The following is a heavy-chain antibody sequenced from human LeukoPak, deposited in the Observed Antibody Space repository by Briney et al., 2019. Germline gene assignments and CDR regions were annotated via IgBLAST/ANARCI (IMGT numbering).Heavy chain of an antibody. V-gene: IGHV3-7*01. CDR2: IKEDGSEK. CDR1: GFTFSSHW. D-gene: IGHD2-2*01. Sequence: PGGSLRLSCAASGFTFSSHWMSWVRQAPGKGLEWVANIKEDGSEKYYVDSVKGRFTISRDNAKNSLYLEMSSLRGEDTAMYYCARGSSTHGEYYFDYWGQGTLVTVSS. J-gene: IGHJ4*02. CDR3: ARGSSTHGEYYFDY.